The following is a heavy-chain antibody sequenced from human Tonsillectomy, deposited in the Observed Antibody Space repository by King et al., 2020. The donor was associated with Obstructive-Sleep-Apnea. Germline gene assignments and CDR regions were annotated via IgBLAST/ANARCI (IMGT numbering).Heavy chain of an antibody. Sequence: QLVQSGAEVKKPGASVKVSCRAAGYTFTDYYIHWVRQAPGHGLEWMGWINPNSGGTNYAQKFQGRVTMTRDTSIITAYMELSRLRSDDTAVYYCARDGGQQLVRFNWFDPWGQGTLVTVSS. CDR3: ARDGGQQLVRFNWFDP. D-gene: IGHD6-13*01. V-gene: IGHV1-2*02. CDR2: INPNSGGT. J-gene: IGHJ5*02. CDR1: GYTFTDYY.